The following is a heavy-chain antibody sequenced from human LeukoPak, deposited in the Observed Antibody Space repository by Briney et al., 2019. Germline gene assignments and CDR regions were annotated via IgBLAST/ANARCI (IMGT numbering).Heavy chain of an antibody. D-gene: IGHD6-19*01. CDR1: GFTFSSYA. Sequence: GGSLRLSCAASGFTFSSYAMSWVRQAPGKGLEWVSTISGSGGSTYYADSVKGRFTISRDNSKNTLYLQMNSLRGEDTAVYYCAKDSSGWGNYFDYWGQGTLVTVSS. V-gene: IGHV3-23*01. CDR3: AKDSSGWGNYFDY. J-gene: IGHJ4*02. CDR2: ISGSGGST.